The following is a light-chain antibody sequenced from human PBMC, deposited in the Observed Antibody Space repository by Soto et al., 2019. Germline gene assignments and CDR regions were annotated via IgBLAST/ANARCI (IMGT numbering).Light chain of an antibody. CDR2: DDN. CDR3: QVWDNSRGV. J-gene: IGLJ3*02. Sequence: SYELTQPPSVSVAPGQTATITCGRKSIGSKSVHWYQRRPGQAPVLVVFDDNNRPSGIPERFSGSNSGNTATLTISRIEAGDEADYYCQVWDNSRGVFGGGTKLTVL. V-gene: IGLV3-21*02. CDR1: SIGSKS.